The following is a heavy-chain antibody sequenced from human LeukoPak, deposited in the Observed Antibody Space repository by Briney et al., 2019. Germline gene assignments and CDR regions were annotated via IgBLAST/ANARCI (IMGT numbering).Heavy chain of an antibody. V-gene: IGHV4-59*01. D-gene: IGHD6-13*01. J-gene: IGHJ4*02. CDR2: IYYSGST. Sequence: PSETLSLTCTVSGGSISSYYWSWIRQPPGKGLEWIGYIYYSGSTNYNPSLKSRVTISVDTSKNQFSLKLSSVTAADTAMYYCARIDYSRGGRSDYWGQGTLVTVSS. CDR1: GGSISSYY. CDR3: ARIDYSRGGRSDY.